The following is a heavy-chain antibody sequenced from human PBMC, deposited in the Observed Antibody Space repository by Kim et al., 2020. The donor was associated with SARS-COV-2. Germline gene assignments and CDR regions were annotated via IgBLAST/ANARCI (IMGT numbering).Heavy chain of an antibody. D-gene: IGHD4-17*01. CDR2: ISYDGSNK. J-gene: IGHJ6*03. CDR1: GFTFSSYA. CDR3: TREGLDYGDYGYYYYYM. Sequence: GGSLRLSCAASGFTFSSYAMHWVRQAPGKGLEWVAVISYDGSNKYYADSVKGRFTISRDNSKNTLYLQMNSLRAEDTAVYYCTREGLDYGDYGYYYYYM. V-gene: IGHV3-30-3*01.